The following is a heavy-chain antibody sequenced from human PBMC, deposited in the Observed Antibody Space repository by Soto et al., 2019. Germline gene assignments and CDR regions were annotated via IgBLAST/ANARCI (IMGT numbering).Heavy chain of an antibody. J-gene: IGHJ3*02. CDR2: IYYSGST. Sequence: SETLSLTCAVSGGSVSSSSYYWGWIRQPPGKGLEWIGNIYYSGSTYYNPSLKSRLTISVDTAKNQFSLKLSSVTAADTAVYFCARLWRHSSGYYTGLNAFDIWGQGTMVTVSS. D-gene: IGHD3-22*01. CDR1: GGSVSSSSYY. V-gene: IGHV4-39*01. CDR3: ARLWRHSSGYYTGLNAFDI.